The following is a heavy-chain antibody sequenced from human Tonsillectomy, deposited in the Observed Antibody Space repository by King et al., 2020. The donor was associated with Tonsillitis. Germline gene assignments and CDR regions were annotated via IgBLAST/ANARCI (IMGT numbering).Heavy chain of an antibody. Sequence: ESGGGVVQPGRSLRLSCETSGFIFSSYGMHWVRQAPGKGLEWVATISFDGANTHHSDSVTGRFTISRDNSKNTMYLQMNSLRAEDTAVYYCARERLYNVGWGIDHWGQGTLVTVSS. V-gene: IGHV3-33*05. CDR1: GFIFSSYG. D-gene: IGHD1-14*01. CDR3: ARERLYNVGWGIDH. CDR2: ISFDGANT. J-gene: IGHJ4*02.